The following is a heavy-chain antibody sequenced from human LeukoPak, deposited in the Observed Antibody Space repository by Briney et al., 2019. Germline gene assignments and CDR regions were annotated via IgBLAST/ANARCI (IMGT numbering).Heavy chain of an antibody. D-gene: IGHD2-2*02. V-gene: IGHV1-2*02. CDR3: VYVAYSSSPTCSTGPH. CDR1: GYSFTGYDIPY. CDR2: INPKTGCT. J-gene: IGHJ4*02. Sequence: GASVKVSCKASGYSFTGYDIPYIHWVRQAPGQGPEWMGWINPKTGCTDYSQKFRSRVTVTGDTSISTVYMEMSRLRSDDTAVFFCVYVAYSSSPTCSTGPHWGQGTLVIVSS.